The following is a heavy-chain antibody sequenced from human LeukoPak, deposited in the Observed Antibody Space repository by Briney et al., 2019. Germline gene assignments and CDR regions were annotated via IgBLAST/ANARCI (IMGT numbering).Heavy chain of an antibody. CDR1: GFTFSSYA. J-gene: IGHJ4*02. V-gene: IGHV3-23*01. CDR3: AKQSSGYDWKQGFFDY. CDR2: ISGSGGST. D-gene: IGHD5-12*01. Sequence: PGGSLRLSCAASGFTFSSYAMSWVRQAPGKGLEWVSAISGSGGSTYYADSVKGRFTISRDNSKSTLYLQMNSLRAEDTAVYYCAKQSSGYDWKQGFFDYWGQGTLVTVSS.